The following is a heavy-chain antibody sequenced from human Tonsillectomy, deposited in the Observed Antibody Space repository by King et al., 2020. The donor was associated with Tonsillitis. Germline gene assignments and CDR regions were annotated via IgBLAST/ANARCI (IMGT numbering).Heavy chain of an antibody. CDR2: ISASGGNT. D-gene: IGHD3-22*01. Sequence: VQLVESGGGLVQPGGSLRLSCAASGITFSSYAMSWVRQAPGKGLEWVSAISASGGNTHYADSVKGRFTISRDNSKNTLYLQMNSLRAEDTAVYYCAKQGRISSDSGSSYYYGMDVWGQGTTVTVSS. CDR1: GITFSSYA. CDR3: AKQGRISSDSGSSYYYGMDV. J-gene: IGHJ6*02. V-gene: IGHV3-23*04.